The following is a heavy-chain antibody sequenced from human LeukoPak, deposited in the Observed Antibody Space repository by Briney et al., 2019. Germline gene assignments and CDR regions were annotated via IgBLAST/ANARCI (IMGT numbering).Heavy chain of an antibody. CDR3: ARGTLKAAATDFDY. CDR2: INWNGGST. Sequence: PGGSLRLSCAASGLTLSDHYMDWVRQAPGKGLEWVSGINWNGGSTGYADSVKGRFTISRDNAKNSLYLQMNSLRAEDTALYYCARGTLKAAATDFDYWGQGTLVTVSP. D-gene: IGHD6-13*01. V-gene: IGHV3-20*04. CDR1: GLTLSDHY. J-gene: IGHJ4*02.